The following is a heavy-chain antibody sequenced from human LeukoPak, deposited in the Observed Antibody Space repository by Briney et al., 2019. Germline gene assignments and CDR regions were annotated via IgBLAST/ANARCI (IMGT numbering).Heavy chain of an antibody. Sequence: PGGSLRLSCAASGFTFISYGIHWVRQAPGKGLVWASRINSDGSSTSYADSVKGRFTISRDNAKNTLYLQMNSLRAEDTAVYYCARDRLLIPDYWGQGTLVTVSS. CDR2: INSDGSST. D-gene: IGHD2/OR15-2a*01. CDR1: GFTFISYG. V-gene: IGHV3-74*01. CDR3: ARDRLLIPDY. J-gene: IGHJ4*02.